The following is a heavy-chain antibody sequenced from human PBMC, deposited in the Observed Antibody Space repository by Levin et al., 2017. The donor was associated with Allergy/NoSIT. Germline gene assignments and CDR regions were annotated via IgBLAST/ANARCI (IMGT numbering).Heavy chain of an antibody. CDR1: GFIVSSNY. Sequence: GESLKISCVASGFIVSSNYMSWVRQAPGKGLEWVSVIYSGGSTYYADSVKGRFTISRDNSKNTLYLQMNSLRAEDTAVYYCARGSNGVSAAFHWGQGTLVTVSS. D-gene: IGHD2-8*01. V-gene: IGHV3-53*01. J-gene: IGHJ4*02. CDR3: ARGSNGVSAAFH. CDR2: IYSGGST.